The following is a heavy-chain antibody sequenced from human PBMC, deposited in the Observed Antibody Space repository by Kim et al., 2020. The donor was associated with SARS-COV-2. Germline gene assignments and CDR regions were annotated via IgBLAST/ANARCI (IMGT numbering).Heavy chain of an antibody. CDR2: IYYSGST. CDR1: GGSISSYY. J-gene: IGHJ5*02. D-gene: IGHD6-19*01. CDR3: ASLGIAVAGTGWFDT. Sequence: SETLSLTCTVSGGSISSYYWSWIRQPPGKGLEWIGYIYYSGSTNYNPSLKSRVTISVDTSKNQSSLKLSSVTAADTAGYYCASLGIAVAGTGWFDTWGQGTLVTVSS. V-gene: IGHV4-59*13.